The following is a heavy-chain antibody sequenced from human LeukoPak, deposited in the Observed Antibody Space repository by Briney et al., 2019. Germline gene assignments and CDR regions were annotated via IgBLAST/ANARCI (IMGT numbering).Heavy chain of an antibody. Sequence: GGSLRLSCAASGFTFSSYSMNWVRQAPGKGLEWVSSISSSSSYIYYADSAKGRFTISRDNAKNSLYLQMNSLRAEDTAVYYCAGDLGPYCGGDCYSGGYFDLWGRGTLVTVSS. J-gene: IGHJ2*01. D-gene: IGHD2-21*02. V-gene: IGHV3-21*01. CDR3: AGDLGPYCGGDCYSGGYFDL. CDR1: GFTFSSYS. CDR2: ISSSSSYI.